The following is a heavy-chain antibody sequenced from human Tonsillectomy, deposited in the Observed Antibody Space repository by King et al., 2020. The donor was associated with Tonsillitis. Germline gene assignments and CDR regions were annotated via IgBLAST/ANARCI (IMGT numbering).Heavy chain of an antibody. Sequence: VQLVESGGGLVQPGGSLRLSCAASGFTFSSYSMNWVRQAPGKGLEWVSYISSSSSTIYYADSVKGRFTISRDNAKNSLYLQLNSLRAEDTAVYYCARDGSRGWSLRGVATFDYWGQGSLVTVSS. D-gene: IGHD6-19*01. CDR1: GFTFSSYS. V-gene: IGHV3-48*04. J-gene: IGHJ4*02. CDR2: ISSSSSTI. CDR3: ARDGSRGWSLRGVATFDY.